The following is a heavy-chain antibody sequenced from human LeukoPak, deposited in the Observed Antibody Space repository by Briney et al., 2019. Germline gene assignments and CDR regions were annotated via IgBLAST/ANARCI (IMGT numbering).Heavy chain of an antibody. V-gene: IGHV4-30-4*01. CDR1: GGSISTDNYY. J-gene: IGHJ4*02. Sequence: SETLSLTCTVSGGSISTDNYYWSWIRQPPGKGLEWIAYIFHTGSTYYNPSLRSRVTISVDASKNQFSLKLSSVTAADTAVYYCARAVGGYHFDYWGQGTLVTGS. CDR2: IFHTGST. D-gene: IGHD3-16*01. CDR3: ARAVGGYHFDY.